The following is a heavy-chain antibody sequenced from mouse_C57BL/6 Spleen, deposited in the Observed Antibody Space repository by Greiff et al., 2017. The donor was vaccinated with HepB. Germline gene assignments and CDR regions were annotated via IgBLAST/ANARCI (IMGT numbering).Heavy chain of an antibody. D-gene: IGHD1-1*01. CDR2: IRLKSDNYAT. CDR3: TAGDYGSSYWYFDV. V-gene: IGHV6-3*01. J-gene: IGHJ1*03. Sequence: DVMLVESGGGLVQPGGSMKLSCVASGFTFSNYWMNWVRQSPEKGLEWVAQIRLKSDNYATHYAESVKGRFTISRDDSKSSVYLQMNNLRAEDTGIYYCTAGDYGSSYWYFDVWGTGTTVTVSS. CDR1: GFTFSNYW.